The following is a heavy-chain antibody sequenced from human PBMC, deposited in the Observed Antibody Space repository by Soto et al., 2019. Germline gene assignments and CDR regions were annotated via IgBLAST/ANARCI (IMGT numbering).Heavy chain of an antibody. CDR1: GFTFSSYA. D-gene: IGHD2-15*01. J-gene: IGHJ6*02. CDR2: ISYDGSNK. CDR3: ASDIVVVVAATQNYYYYGMDV. Sequence: GGSLRRSCAASGFTFSSYAMHWVRQAPGKGLEWVAVISYDGSNKYYADSVKGRFTISRDNSKNTLYLQMNSLRAEDTAVYYCASDIVVVVAATQNYYYYGMDVWGQGNTVTVSS. V-gene: IGHV3-30-3*01.